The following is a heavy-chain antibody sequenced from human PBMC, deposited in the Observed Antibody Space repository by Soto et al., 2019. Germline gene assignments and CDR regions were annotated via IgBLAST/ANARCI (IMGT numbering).Heavy chain of an antibody. J-gene: IGHJ3*02. CDR3: AKDPNGDYVGGFEM. V-gene: IGHV3-33*06. Sequence: QERLVESGGGVVQPGRSLRLSCAASGFTFSSYGMHWVRQTPGKGLEWVAVLGFDGGGRYYADSVKGRFTISSDNSKNTLYLQMNNVRAEDTAVYYCAKDPNGDYVGGFEMWGQGTMVTVSS. CDR1: GFTFSSYG. CDR2: LGFDGGGR. D-gene: IGHD4-17*01.